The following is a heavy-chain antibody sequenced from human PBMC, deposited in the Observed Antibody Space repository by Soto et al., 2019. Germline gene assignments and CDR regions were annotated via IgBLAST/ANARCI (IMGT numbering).Heavy chain of an antibody. D-gene: IGHD2-2*01. CDR2: MHYTGFS. J-gene: IGHJ5*02. CDR3: VRIGLVSLYSMLAAMGPSLP. Sequence: SETLSLTCSFSGDSVTSHYLTWIRQSPEKGLEWIGYMHYTGFSHYNPSLKSRLTISVDRSKNQFTLELTSVTVADTAVYYCVRIGLVSLYSMLAAMGPSLPWGQGILVTVSS. CDR1: GDSVTSHY. V-gene: IGHV4-59*02.